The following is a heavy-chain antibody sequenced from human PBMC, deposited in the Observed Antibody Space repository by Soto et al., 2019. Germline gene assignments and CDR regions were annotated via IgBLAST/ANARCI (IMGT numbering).Heavy chain of an antibody. V-gene: IGHV1-69*01. CDR2: IIPFLGTA. CDR3: ARTAPMDAGDKYYYDF. D-gene: IGHD3-16*01. CDR1: GGTFSTFG. Sequence: QVQLVQSGAEVKKTGSSVKVSCKTSGGTFSTFGISWVRQAPGQGLEWMGGIIPFLGTAEYSQKCEDRITITAASSPNTVYMDLRSLTSEDTAIYYCARTAPMDAGDKYYYDFWGQGALVTVSS. J-gene: IGHJ4*02.